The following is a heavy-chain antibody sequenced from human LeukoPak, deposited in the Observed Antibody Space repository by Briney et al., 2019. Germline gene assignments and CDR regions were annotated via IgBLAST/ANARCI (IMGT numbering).Heavy chain of an antibody. Sequence: SETLSLTCAVSGGSISSGNWWSWVRQPPGKGLEWIGEIYHSGSTNYNPSLKSRVTISVDKSKNQFSLKLSSVTAADTAVYYCARVRWYDSSGYYYLTWEPYYYYGMDVWGQGTTVTVSS. CDR3: ARVRWYDSSGYYYLTWEPYYYYGMDV. D-gene: IGHD3-22*01. V-gene: IGHV4-4*02. CDR2: IYHSGST. CDR1: GGSISSGNW. J-gene: IGHJ6*02.